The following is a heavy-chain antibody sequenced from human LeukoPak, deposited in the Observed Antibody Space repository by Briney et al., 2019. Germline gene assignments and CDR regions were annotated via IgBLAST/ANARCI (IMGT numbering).Heavy chain of an antibody. CDR3: ARGTYFDY. J-gene: IGHJ4*02. Sequence: SETLSLTCTVSGGSISSYYWSWIRQPAGKGLEWIGRIYTSGSTNYNPSLKSRVTISVDTSKTQFSLRVRSMTAADTAVYYCARGTYFDYWGQGTLVTVSS. V-gene: IGHV4-4*07. CDR2: IYTSGST. CDR1: GGSISSYY.